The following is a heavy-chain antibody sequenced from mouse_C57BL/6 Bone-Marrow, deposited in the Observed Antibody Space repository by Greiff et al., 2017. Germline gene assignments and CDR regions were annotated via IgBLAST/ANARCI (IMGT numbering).Heavy chain of an antibody. CDR1: GYTFTSYW. V-gene: IGHV1-53*01. CDR2: INPSHGGT. CDR3: AILDRGSYAMDY. J-gene: IGHJ4*01. D-gene: IGHD2-14*01. Sequence: QVQLQQPGTELVKPGASVKLSCKASGYTFTSYWMHWVKQRPGHGLEWIGNINPSHGGTNYTQKFKSKATLTVDNSSSTAYMQLSNLTSEDSAVNYCAILDRGSYAMDYWGQGTSVTVSS.